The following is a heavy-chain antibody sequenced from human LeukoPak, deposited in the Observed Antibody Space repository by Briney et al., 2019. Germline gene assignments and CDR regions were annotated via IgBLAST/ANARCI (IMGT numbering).Heavy chain of an antibody. CDR1: GYTLTELS. Sequence: ASVKVSCKVSGYTLTELSMHWVRQAPGKGLEWMGGFDPEDGETIYAQKFQGRVTMTEDTSTDTAYMELSSLRSEDTAVYYCAISGISTGNGAFDIWGQGTMVTVSS. D-gene: IGHD2-2*01. CDR2: FDPEDGET. CDR3: AISGISTGNGAFDI. J-gene: IGHJ3*02. V-gene: IGHV1-24*01.